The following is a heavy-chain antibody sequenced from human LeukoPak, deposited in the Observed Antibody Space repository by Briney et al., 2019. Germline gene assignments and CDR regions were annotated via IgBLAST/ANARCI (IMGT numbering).Heavy chain of an antibody. D-gene: IGHD4-17*01. CDR2: IIPILGIA. CDR1: GYTLTELS. CDR3: ARVPDYGDYEYFDY. J-gene: IGHJ4*02. V-gene: IGHV1-69*04. Sequence: SVKVSCKVSGYTLTELSMHWVRQAPGKGLEWMGRIIPILGIANYAQKFQGRVTITADKSTSTAYMELSSLRSEDTAVYYCARVPDYGDYEYFDYWGQGTLVTVSS.